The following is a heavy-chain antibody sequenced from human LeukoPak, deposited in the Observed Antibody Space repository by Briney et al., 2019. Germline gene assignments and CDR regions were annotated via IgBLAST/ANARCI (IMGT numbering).Heavy chain of an antibody. D-gene: IGHD6-13*01. J-gene: IGHJ6*03. V-gene: IGHV3-23*01. Sequence: PGGSLRLSCAASGFTFSSYVMSWVRQAPGKGLEWVSGISGSGGSTYYADSVKGRLTISRDNSKNTLYLQMNSLRAEDTAVYYCAKEIAAGDYYYYYMDVWGKGTTVTVSS. CDR3: AKEIAAGDYYYYYMDV. CDR1: GFTFSSYV. CDR2: ISGSGGST.